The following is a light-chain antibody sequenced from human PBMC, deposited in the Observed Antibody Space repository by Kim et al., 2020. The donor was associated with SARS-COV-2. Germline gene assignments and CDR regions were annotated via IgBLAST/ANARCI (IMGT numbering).Light chain of an antibody. V-gene: IGLV3-1*01. CDR3: QAWDSSTAWV. CDR1: KLGDKY. Sequence: SYELTQPPSVSVSPGQTASITCSGDKLGDKYACWYQQKPGQSPVLVIYQDSKRPSGIPERFSGSNSRNTATLTISGTQAMDEADYYCQAWDSSTAWVFGGGTQLTVL. J-gene: IGLJ3*02. CDR2: QDS.